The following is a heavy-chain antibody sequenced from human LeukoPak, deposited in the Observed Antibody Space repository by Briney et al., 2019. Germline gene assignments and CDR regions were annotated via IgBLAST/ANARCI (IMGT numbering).Heavy chain of an antibody. Sequence: SETLSLTCTVSGGSISSYYWSWIRQPAGKGLEWIGRIYTSGSTNYNPSLKSRVTMSVDTSKNQFSLKLSSVTAADTAVYYCAREPTIGGSYYYYYGMDVWGQGTTVTVSS. V-gene: IGHV4-4*07. CDR1: GGSISSYY. CDR2: IYTSGST. J-gene: IGHJ6*02. D-gene: IGHD3-10*01. CDR3: AREPTIGGSYYYYYGMDV.